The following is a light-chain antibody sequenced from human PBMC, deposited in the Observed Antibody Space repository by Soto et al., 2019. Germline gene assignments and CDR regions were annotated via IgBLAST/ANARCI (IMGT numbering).Light chain of an antibody. CDR1: QSVSSSY. V-gene: IGKV3-20*01. CDR2: GAS. J-gene: IGKJ2*01. Sequence: EIVLTHSQGTLSLSPCERATLSSSASQSVSSSYLAWYQQKPGQAPRLLIYGASSRATGIPDRFSGSGSGTEFTLTISSLQSEDFALYYCQQYSQWPLYTFGQGTKVDI. CDR3: QQYSQWPLYT.